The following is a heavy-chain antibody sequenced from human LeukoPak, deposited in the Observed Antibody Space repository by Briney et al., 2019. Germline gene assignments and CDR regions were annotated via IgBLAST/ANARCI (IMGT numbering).Heavy chain of an antibody. J-gene: IGHJ4*02. Sequence: SETLSLTCAVYGGSFSVYYWSWIRQPPGKGLEWIGEINHSGSTNYNPSLKSRVTISVDTSKNQFSLKLSSVTAADTAVYYCATNGLPVEVVGATFDYWGQGTLVTVSS. CDR3: ATNGLPVEVVGATFDY. V-gene: IGHV4-34*01. CDR1: GGSFSVYY. CDR2: INHSGST. D-gene: IGHD2-15*01.